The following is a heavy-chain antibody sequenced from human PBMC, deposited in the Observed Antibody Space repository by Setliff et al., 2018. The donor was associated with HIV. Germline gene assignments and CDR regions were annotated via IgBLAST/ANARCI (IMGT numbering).Heavy chain of an antibody. CDR2: VFHSGSD. CDR3: ARTNKAAPASAGFDV. J-gene: IGHJ3*01. CDR1: GGSISSSSYY. V-gene: IGHV4-39*02. D-gene: IGHD6-25*01. Sequence: SETLSLTCTVSGGSISSSSYYWGWIRQPPGKGLEWIGSVFHSGSDYYNPSLKSRVIISVDTSRNHFSLTLNSVTAADTAIYYCARTNKAAPASAGFDVWGQGTMVTVSS.